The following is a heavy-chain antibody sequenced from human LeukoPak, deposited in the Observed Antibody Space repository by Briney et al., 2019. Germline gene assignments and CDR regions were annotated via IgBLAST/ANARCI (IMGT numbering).Heavy chain of an antibody. V-gene: IGHV4-59*01. Sequence: PSETLSLTCTVSGGSISTYYWSWIRQPPGKGLEWIGYIYYSGSTNYNPSLKSRVTISVDTSKNQFSLKLSSVTAADTAVYYCARGVRPVDYWGQGTLVAVSS. D-gene: IGHD3-16*02. CDR3: ARGVRPVDY. CDR2: IYYSGST. J-gene: IGHJ4*02. CDR1: GGSISTYY.